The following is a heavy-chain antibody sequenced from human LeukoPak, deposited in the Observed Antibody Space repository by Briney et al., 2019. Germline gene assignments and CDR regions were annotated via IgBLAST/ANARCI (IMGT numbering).Heavy chain of an antibody. J-gene: IGHJ4*02. CDR3: AINLPAGYFGY. CDR1: GGSFTGTTYY. CDR2: VYYSGRT. V-gene: IGHV4-39*01. Sequence: PSETLSLTCSVSGGSFTGTTYYWAWIRQPPGKGLEWIGSVYYSGRTSYSPSLKSRVTICVGTCKKRFSLRRSSVTAADTAVYYCAINLPAGYFGYWGQGTLVTVSS.